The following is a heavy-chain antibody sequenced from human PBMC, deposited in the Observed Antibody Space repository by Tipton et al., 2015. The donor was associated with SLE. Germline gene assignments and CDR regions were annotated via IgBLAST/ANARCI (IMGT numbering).Heavy chain of an antibody. D-gene: IGHD2-15*01. Sequence: SLILSCAASGFTFSSYSMNWVRQAPGKGLEWVSSISSSSSYIYYADSVKGRFTISRDNAKNSLYLQMNSLRAEDTAVYYCARGSLVVVAASDYWGQGTLVTVSS. CDR1: GFTFSSYS. CDR3: ARGSLVVVAASDY. V-gene: IGHV3-21*01. J-gene: IGHJ4*02. CDR2: ISSSSSYI.